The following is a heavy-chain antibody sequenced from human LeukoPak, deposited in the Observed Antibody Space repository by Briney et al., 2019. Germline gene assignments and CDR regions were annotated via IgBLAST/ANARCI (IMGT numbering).Heavy chain of an antibody. D-gene: IGHD5-24*01. CDR2: TFHNGAT. J-gene: IGHJ4*02. Sequence: SETLSLTCSVSGGSISSSNYYWAWIRQSPGKGLEWIGTTFHNGATQFNPSLKSRVTISIDTSKNQFSLKVTSVTAADSAVYYCAREERWLSRTSPGDYWGQGTLVTVSS. V-gene: IGHV4-39*07. CDR1: GGSISSSNYY. CDR3: AREERWLSRTSPGDY.